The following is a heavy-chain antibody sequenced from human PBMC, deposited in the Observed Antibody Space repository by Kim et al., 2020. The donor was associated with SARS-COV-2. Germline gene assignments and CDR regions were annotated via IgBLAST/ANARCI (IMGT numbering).Heavy chain of an antibody. J-gene: IGHJ6*02. CDR2: IYYSGST. V-gene: IGHV4-61*01. D-gene: IGHD2-2*01. CDR3: ASSMPAHYYYGMDV. Sequence: SETLSLTCTVSGGSVSSGSYYWSWIRQPPGKGLEWIGYIYYSGSTNYNPSLKSRVTISVDTSKNQFSLKLSSVTAADTAVYYCASSMPAHYYYGMDVWGQGTTVTVSS. CDR1: GGSVSSGSYY.